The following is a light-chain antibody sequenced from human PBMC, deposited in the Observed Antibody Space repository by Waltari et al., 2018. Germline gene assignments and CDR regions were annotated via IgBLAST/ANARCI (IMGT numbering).Light chain of an antibody. J-gene: IGKJ2*01. CDR3: QQFNNYPYT. CDR2: DAS. V-gene: IGKV1D-13*01. Sequence: AIQLTQSPSSLFASVGDRVTITCRASKGISSALAWYQQKPGKAPKLLIYDASSLESGGPSRFSGSGSGTDFTLTISSLQPEDFATYYCQQFNNYPYTFGQGTKLEI. CDR1: KGISSA.